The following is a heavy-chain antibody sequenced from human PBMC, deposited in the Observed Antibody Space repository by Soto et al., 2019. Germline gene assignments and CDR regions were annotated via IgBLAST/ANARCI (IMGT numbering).Heavy chain of an antibody. CDR3: ARVSCGGDCYSGGNWFDP. V-gene: IGHV4-39*01. Sequence: SETLSLTCTVSGGSIGSSSYYWGWIRQPPGKGLEWIGSIYYSGSTYYNPSLKSRVTISVDTSKNQFSLKLSSVTAADTAVYYCARVSCGGDCYSGGNWFDPWGQGTLVTVSS. CDR1: GGSIGSSSYY. J-gene: IGHJ5*02. CDR2: IYYSGST. D-gene: IGHD2-21*02.